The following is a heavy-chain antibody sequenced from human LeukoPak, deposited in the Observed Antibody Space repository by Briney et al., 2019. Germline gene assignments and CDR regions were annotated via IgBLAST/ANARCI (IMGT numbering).Heavy chain of an antibody. CDR2: IYYSGST. CDR1: GGSISSSSYY. V-gene: IGHV4-39*07. CDR3: ARTDSSGYTTDY. J-gene: IGHJ4*02. Sequence: SETLSLTCTVSGGSISSSSYYWGWIRQPPGTGLEWIGSIYYSGSTYYNPSLKSRVTISVDTSKNQFSLKLSSVTAADTAVYYCARTDSSGYTTDYWGQGTLVTVSS. D-gene: IGHD3-22*01.